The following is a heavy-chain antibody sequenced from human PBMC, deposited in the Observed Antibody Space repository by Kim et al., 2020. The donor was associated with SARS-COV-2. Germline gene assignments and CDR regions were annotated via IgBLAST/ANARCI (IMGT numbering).Heavy chain of an antibody. CDR3: ARVGLWFGDVGYYYGMDV. Sequence: SETLSLTCNVSGGSVSSGSYYWSWIRQPPGKGLEWIGYIYYSGSTNYNPSLKSRVTISVDTSKNQFSLKLSSVTAADTAVYYCARVGLWFGDVGYYYGMDVWGQGTTVTVSS. CDR2: IYYSGST. CDR1: GGSVSSGSYY. V-gene: IGHV4-61*01. J-gene: IGHJ6*02. D-gene: IGHD3-10*01.